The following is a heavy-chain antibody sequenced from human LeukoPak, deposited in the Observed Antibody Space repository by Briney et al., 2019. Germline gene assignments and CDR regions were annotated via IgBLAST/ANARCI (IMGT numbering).Heavy chain of an antibody. D-gene: IGHD3-22*01. CDR3: ARDLSKYYYDSSGWDLDY. CDR2: ISGSSHDI. Sequence: GGSLRLSCAASGFTFSDYYMNWIRQTPGKGLEWLSYISGSSHDINYAGSVEGRFTISRDNAKNSLYLQMNSLRAEDTAVYYCARDLSKYYYDSSGWDLDYWGQGTLVSVSS. V-gene: IGHV3-11*05. CDR1: GFTFSDYY. J-gene: IGHJ4*02.